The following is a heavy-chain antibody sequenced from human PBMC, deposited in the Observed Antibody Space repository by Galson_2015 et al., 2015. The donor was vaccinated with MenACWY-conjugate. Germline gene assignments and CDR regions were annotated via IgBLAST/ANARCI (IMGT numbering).Heavy chain of an antibody. Sequence: QSGEEAKKPGESLQISCTGSGSSFPRYWIGWVRQMPGTGLEWMGLTYPGDSDTRYSPSFQGQVTISADKSISTAYLKLSSLEASDSSMYYCARDSSGLHNWFDPWGQGTLVTVSS. V-gene: IGHV5-51*01. CDR3: ARDSSGLHNWFDP. CDR2: TYPGDSDT. CDR1: GSSFPRYW. D-gene: IGHD3-22*01. J-gene: IGHJ5*02.